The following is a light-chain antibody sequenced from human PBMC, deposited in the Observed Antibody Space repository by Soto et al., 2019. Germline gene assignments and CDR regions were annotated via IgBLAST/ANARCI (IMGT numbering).Light chain of an antibody. CDR2: KAS. V-gene: IGKV1-5*03. CDR3: QHAGT. Sequence: DIQMTQSPSTLSASVGDRVTITCRASQSISSWLAWYQQKPGKAPKLLIYKASSLESGVPSRFSGSGSGTEFTLTISSLQXDDFATYYCQHAGTFGQGTKVEIK. J-gene: IGKJ1*01. CDR1: QSISSW.